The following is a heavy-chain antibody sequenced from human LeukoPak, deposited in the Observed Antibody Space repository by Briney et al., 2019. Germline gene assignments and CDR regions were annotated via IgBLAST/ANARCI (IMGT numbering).Heavy chain of an antibody. V-gene: IGHV3-53*01. D-gene: IGHD2-2*01. CDR3: ARALDSTLFY. Sequence: PGRSLRLSCAASGFTVSSNYMSWVRQAPGKGLEWVSVIYSGGSTYYADSVKGRFTISRDNSKNTLYLQMNSLRAEDTAVYYCARALDSTLFYWGRGTLVTVSS. CDR1: GFTVSSNY. CDR2: IYSGGST. J-gene: IGHJ4*02.